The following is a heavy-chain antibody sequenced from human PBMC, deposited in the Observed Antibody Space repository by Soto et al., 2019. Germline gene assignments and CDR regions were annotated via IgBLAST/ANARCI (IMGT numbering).Heavy chain of an antibody. Sequence: QVQLQQWGAGLLKPSETLSLTCAVYGGSFSGYYWSWIRQPPRKGLEWIGEINHSGSTNYNPSLKSRVTISVDACKNQFSLRLSSVTASDTAVYYCARGGGAVSVPFDYWGLGTLVTVAS. V-gene: IGHV4-34*01. D-gene: IGHD3-16*01. CDR3: ARGGGAVSVPFDY. J-gene: IGHJ4*02. CDR2: INHSGST. CDR1: GGSFSGYY.